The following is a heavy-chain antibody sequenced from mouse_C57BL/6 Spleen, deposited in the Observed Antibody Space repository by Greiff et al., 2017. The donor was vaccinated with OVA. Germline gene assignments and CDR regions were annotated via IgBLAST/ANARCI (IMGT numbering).Heavy chain of an antibody. V-gene: IGHV1-52*01. CDR3: ARDYYGSSYGAY. D-gene: IGHD1-1*01. CDR2: FDPSDSET. J-gene: IGHJ3*01. Sequence: VQLQQPGAELVRPGSSVKLSCKASGYTFPSSWMHWVKRRPIQGLDWIGNFDPSDSETHYNQKFKDKATLTVDKSSSTAYMQLSSLTSEDSAVYYCARDYYGSSYGAYWGQGTLVTVSA. CDR1: GYTFPSSW.